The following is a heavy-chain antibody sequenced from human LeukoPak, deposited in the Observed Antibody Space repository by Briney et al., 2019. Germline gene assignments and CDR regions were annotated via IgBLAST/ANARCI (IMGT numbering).Heavy chain of an antibody. CDR3: ARQGVDDYGDYFDY. J-gene: IGHJ4*02. CDR2: IYHSGST. Sequence: NPSQTLSLTCAVSGGSISSGGYSWSWIRQPPGKGLESIGYIYHSGSTYYNPSLKSRVTISVDRSKNQFSLKLSSVTAADTAVYYCARQGVDDYGDYFDYWGQGTLVTVSS. D-gene: IGHD4-17*01. CDR1: GGSISSGGYS. V-gene: IGHV4-30-2*01.